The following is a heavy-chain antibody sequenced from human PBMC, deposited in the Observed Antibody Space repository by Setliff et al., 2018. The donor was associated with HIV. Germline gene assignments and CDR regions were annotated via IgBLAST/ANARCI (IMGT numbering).Heavy chain of an antibody. D-gene: IGHD3-9*01. J-gene: IGHJ4*02. V-gene: IGHV1-3*01. CDR1: GYTFTSYA. CDR3: AREETYYDILTGYYGGPFGY. CDR2: INAGNGNT. Sequence: ASVKVSCQPSGYTFTSYAMHWVRQAPGQRLEWMGWINAGNGNTKYSQKFQGRVTITRDTSASTAYMELSSLRSEDTAVYYCAREETYYDILTGYYGGPFGYWGQGTLVTVSS.